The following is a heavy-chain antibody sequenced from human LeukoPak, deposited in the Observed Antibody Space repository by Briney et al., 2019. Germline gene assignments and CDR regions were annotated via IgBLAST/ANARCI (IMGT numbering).Heavy chain of an antibody. CDR3: ARGFRGVVVVVPDAFDI. D-gene: IGHD2-15*01. CDR2: INQSGNT. CDR1: GGSLSGYW. Sequence: PSETLSLTCAVYGGSLSGYWWSWIRQSPGKGLEWIGEINQSGNTNYNPSLKSRVTISVDRSKNQFSLKLSSVTAADTAVYYCARGFRGVVVVVPDAFDIWGQGTMVTVSS. V-gene: IGHV4-34*01. J-gene: IGHJ3*02.